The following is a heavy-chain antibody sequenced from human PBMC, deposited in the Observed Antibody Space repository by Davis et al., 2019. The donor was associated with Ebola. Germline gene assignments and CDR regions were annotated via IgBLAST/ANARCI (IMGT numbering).Heavy chain of an antibody. D-gene: IGHD5-12*01. J-gene: IGHJ3*02. Sequence: PSETLSLTCAISGDSVSSKSVSWNWIRQSPSRGLEWLGRAYYASTWYNDYAPSVRSRITINADTSKNQFSLQLNSVTPEDTAVYYCARGWLRTGLDIWGQGTMVIVSS. V-gene: IGHV6-1*01. CDR1: GDSVSSKSVS. CDR3: ARGWLRTGLDI. CDR2: AYYASTWYN.